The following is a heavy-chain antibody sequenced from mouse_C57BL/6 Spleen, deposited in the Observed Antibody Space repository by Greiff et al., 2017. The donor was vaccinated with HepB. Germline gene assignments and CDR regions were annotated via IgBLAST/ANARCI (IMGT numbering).Heavy chain of an antibody. J-gene: IGHJ2*01. V-gene: IGHV1-59*01. CDR1: GYTFTSYW. CDR3: AREYYRSSPYYFAY. CDR2: IDPSDSYT. D-gene: IGHD1-1*01. Sequence: VQLQQPGAELVRPGTSVKLSCKASGYTFTSYWMHWVKQRPGQGLEWIGVIDPSDSYTNYNQKFKGKATLTVDTSSSTAYMQLSSLTCEDCAVYYCAREYYRSSPYYFAYWGQGTTLTVSS.